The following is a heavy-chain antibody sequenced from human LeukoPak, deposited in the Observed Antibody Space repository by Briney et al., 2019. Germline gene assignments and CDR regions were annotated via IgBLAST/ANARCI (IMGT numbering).Heavy chain of an antibody. CDR3: ANSLGYCSSTSCYDLFDY. Sequence: PGGSLRLSCAASGFTFSSYSMNWVRQAPGKGLEWVAFIRYDGSNKYYADSVKGRFTISRDNSMNTLYLQMNSLRAEDTAVYYCANSLGYCSSTSCYDLFDYWGQGTLVTVSS. D-gene: IGHD2-2*01. J-gene: IGHJ4*02. CDR2: IRYDGSNK. V-gene: IGHV3-30*02. CDR1: GFTFSSYS.